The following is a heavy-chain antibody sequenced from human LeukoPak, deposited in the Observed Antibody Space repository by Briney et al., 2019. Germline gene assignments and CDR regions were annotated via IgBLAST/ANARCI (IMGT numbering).Heavy chain of an antibody. CDR3: ARERRSSGWYPADY. CDR1: GYTFTGYY. CDR2: INPNSGGT. D-gene: IGHD6-19*01. J-gene: IGHJ4*02. V-gene: IGHV1-2*02. Sequence: ASVKVSCKASGYTFTGYYMHWVRQAPGQGLEWMGWINPNSGGTNYAQKFQGRVTMTRDTSISTAYMELSRLRPDDTAVYYCARERRSSGWYPADYWGQGTLVTVSS.